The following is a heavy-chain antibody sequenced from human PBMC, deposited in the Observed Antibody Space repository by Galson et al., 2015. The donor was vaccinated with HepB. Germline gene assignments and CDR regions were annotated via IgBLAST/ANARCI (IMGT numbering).Heavy chain of an antibody. CDR2: IIPIFGTA. CDR3: ATAAYNRNARAYYYYYYMDV. J-gene: IGHJ6*03. Sequence: SVKVSCKASGGTFSSYAISWVRQAPGQGLEWMGGIIPIFGTANYAQKFQGRVTITADESTSTAYMELSSLRSEDTAVYYCATAAYNRNARAYYYYYYMDVWGKGTTVTVSS. CDR1: GGTFSSYA. V-gene: IGHV1-69*13. D-gene: IGHD1-1*01.